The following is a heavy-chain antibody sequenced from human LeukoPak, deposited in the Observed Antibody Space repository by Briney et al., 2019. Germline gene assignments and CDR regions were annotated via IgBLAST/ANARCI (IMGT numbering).Heavy chain of an antibody. Sequence: GGSLRLSCAASGFTFSSYSMNWVRQAPGKGLEWVSYISSSSSTIYYADSVKGRFTISRDNAKNSLYLQMNSLRAEDTAVCYCAGQKQGYCSSTSCFYGMDVWGQGTTVTVSS. J-gene: IGHJ6*02. CDR3: AGQKQGYCSSTSCFYGMDV. CDR2: ISSSSSTI. D-gene: IGHD2-2*01. CDR1: GFTFSSYS. V-gene: IGHV3-48*01.